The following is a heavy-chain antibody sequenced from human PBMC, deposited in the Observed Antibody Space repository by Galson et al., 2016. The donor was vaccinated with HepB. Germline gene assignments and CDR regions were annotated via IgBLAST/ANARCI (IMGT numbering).Heavy chain of an antibody. CDR3: ARGLKWLLKT. CDR2: VNPYSGHT. CDR1: GYALTGYY. D-gene: IGHD5-12*01. Sequence: SVKVSCKASGYALTGYYLHWVRQAPGQGLEWMGWVNPYSGHTAYAQKFQGRVTLTTNTSITTAYMELSSLRSEDTAMYYCARGLKWLLKTWGQGTLVTVSS. J-gene: IGHJ5*02. V-gene: IGHV1-8*02.